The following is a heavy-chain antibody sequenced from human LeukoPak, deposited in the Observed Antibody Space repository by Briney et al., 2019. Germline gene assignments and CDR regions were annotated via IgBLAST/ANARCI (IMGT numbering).Heavy chain of an antibody. V-gene: IGHV3-48*01. Sequence: PGGSLRLSCAASGFTFRTYSMNWVRQAPGKGLEWVSFISSATSTIYYADPVKGRFTISRDNAKNSLYLQMNSLRAEDTAVYYCARASVDSRNYYYYYMDVWGKGTTVTVSS. D-gene: IGHD3-22*01. J-gene: IGHJ6*03. CDR3: ARASVDSRNYYYYYMDV. CDR2: ISSATSTI. CDR1: GFTFRTYS.